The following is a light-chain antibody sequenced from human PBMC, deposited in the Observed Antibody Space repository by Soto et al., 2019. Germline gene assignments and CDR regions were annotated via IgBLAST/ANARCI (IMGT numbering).Light chain of an antibody. J-gene: IGKJ2*01. CDR3: QQRSYWPPYT. CDR1: QSVSSY. CDR2: DAS. V-gene: IGKV3-11*01. Sequence: DIVLTQSPASLSLSPGERATLSCRASQSVSSYLAWYQQKPGQAPRLLIYDASNRATGIPARFSGSGSGTAFIITISSLVPDDFVVYYCQQRSYWPPYTFGRGTKLEIK.